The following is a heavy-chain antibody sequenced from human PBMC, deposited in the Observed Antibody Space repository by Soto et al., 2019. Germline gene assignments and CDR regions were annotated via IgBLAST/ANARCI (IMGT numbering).Heavy chain of an antibody. CDR2: ISGSGGST. Sequence: PGGSLRLSCAASGFTFSSYAMSWVRQAPGKGLEWVSAISGSGGSTYYADSVKGRFTTSRDNSKNTLYLQMNSLRAEDTAVYYCAKETHLYYYDSSGYFQHWGQGTLVTVSS. V-gene: IGHV3-23*01. D-gene: IGHD3-22*01. CDR1: GFTFSSYA. CDR3: AKETHLYYYDSSGYFQH. J-gene: IGHJ1*01.